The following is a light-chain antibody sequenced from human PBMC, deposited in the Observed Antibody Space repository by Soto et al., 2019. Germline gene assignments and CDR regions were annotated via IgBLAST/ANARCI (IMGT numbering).Light chain of an antibody. CDR2: AAS. J-gene: IGKJ1*01. V-gene: IGKV1-17*01. CDR1: QVITND. CDR3: LQLNTYPWT. Sequence: IQMTQSPSSLSASVGDRLSITCRASQVITNDLGWYQKKPGKATKSLIYAASTLQSGVPSRFSGSGSGTEFTLTISSLQPEDVATYYCLQLNTYPWTFGQGTKVDI.